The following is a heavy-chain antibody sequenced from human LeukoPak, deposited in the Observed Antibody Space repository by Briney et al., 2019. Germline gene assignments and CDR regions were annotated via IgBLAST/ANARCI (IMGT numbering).Heavy chain of an antibody. V-gene: IGHV3-9*01. CDR1: GFTFSSYS. CDR3: ARAGAAAAGDY. CDR2: ISWNSGSI. Sequence: GGSLRLSCAASGFTFSSYSMNWVRQAPGKGLEWVSGISWNSGSIGYADSVKGRFTISRDNAKNSLYLQMNSLRAEDTALYYCARAGAAAAGDYWGQGTLVTVSS. D-gene: IGHD6-13*01. J-gene: IGHJ4*02.